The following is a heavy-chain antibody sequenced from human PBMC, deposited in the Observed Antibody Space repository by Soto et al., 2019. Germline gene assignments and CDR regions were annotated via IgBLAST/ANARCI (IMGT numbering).Heavy chain of an antibody. J-gene: IGHJ6*02. Sequence: QVQLQQWGAGLLKPSETLSLTCAVYGGSFSGYYWSWIRQPPGKGLEWIGEIKHSGSTNYTPSLQSRVTISVDPSKNQFSLKLSSVTAADTAVYYCARELGMATIYGMDVWGQGTTVTVSS. V-gene: IGHV4-34*01. CDR1: GGSFSGYY. D-gene: IGHD5-12*01. CDR2: IKHSGST. CDR3: ARELGMATIYGMDV.